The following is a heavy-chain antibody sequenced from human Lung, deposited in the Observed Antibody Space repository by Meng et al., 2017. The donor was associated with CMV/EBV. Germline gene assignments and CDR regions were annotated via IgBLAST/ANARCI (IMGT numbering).Heavy chain of an antibody. D-gene: IGHD3-3*01. CDR3: ARVDFKRIYNFWNGEGPRTYGMDV. Sequence: GESLKISCAASGFSFSDYYMSWIRQAPGKGLEWVSYISSSGTTIYYADSVKGRFTISRDNAENSLYLQVNSLRAEDTAVYYCARVDFKRIYNFWNGEGPRTYGMDVWGQGTTVTVSS. J-gene: IGHJ6*02. CDR1: GFSFSDYY. CDR2: ISSSGTTI. V-gene: IGHV3-11*01.